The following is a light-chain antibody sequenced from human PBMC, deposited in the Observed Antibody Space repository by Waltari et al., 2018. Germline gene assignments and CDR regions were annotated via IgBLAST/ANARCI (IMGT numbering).Light chain of an antibody. J-gene: IGKJ2*01. CDR2: KSS. V-gene: IGKV1-5*03. Sequence: TQSPATLSLSPGERATLSCRASQSIGDWLAWYQQKPGKAPKLLIFKSSSLESGGPSRFSGSGSGTEFTLTISSLQPDDLATYYCQQYNGYPYTFGQGTKLEI. CDR1: QSIGDW. CDR3: QQYNGYPYT.